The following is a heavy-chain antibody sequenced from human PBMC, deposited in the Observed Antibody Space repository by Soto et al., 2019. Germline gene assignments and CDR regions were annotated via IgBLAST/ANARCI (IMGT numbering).Heavy chain of an antibody. CDR2: ISSSSSYI. V-gene: IGHV3-21*01. D-gene: IGHD3-22*01. CDR3: ARGVCTMIVVVGYYFDY. J-gene: IGHJ4*02. Sequence: WEVLSLSCAASGFPFSSYSMNWVRQAPGKGLEWVSSISSSSSYIYYADSVKGRFTISRDNAKNSLYLQMNSLRAEDTAVYYSARGVCTMIVVVGYYFDYCGQGTSVTLSS. CDR1: GFPFSSYS.